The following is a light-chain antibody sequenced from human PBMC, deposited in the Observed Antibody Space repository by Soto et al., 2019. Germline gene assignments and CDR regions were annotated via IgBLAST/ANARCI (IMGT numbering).Light chain of an antibody. V-gene: IGLV1-40*01. Sequence: QSVLTQPPSVSGAPGQRVTISCTGSSSNTGAGYDVHWYQQLPGTAPKLLIYANYNRPSGVPDRFSGSKSGTSASLAITGLQAEDEADYYCQSYDSSLSGVIFGGGTKLTVL. CDR3: QSYDSSLSGVI. CDR1: SSNTGAGYD. J-gene: IGLJ2*01. CDR2: ANY.